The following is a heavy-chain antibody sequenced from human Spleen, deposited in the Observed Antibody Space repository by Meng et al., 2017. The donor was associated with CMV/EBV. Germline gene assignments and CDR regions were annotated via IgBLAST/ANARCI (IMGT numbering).Heavy chain of an antibody. CDR1: GFTFNSYE. J-gene: IGHJ4*02. CDR2: ISSGSSYI. CDR3: AREHAMSASTDY. D-gene: IGHD2-2*01. Sequence: GESLKISCAASGFTFNSYEVNWVRQAPGKGLEWVSSISSGSSYIYYADSVKGRFTISRDNAKNSLYLQMNSLRAEDTAVYYCAREHAMSASTDYWGQGTLVTVSS. V-gene: IGHV3-21*01.